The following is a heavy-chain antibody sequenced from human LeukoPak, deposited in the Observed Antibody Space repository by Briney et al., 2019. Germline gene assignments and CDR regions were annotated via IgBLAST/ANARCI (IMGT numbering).Heavy chain of an antibody. Sequence: SETLSLTCTVSGGSISSYYWNWIRQPPGKGLEWIGYIYYSGSTNYNPSLKSRVTMSVDTSKNQFSLKLSSVTAADTAVYHCARRYSGYDYGYFDYWGQGTLVTVSS. CDR2: IYYSGST. D-gene: IGHD5-12*01. J-gene: IGHJ4*02. CDR1: GGSISSYY. V-gene: IGHV4-59*12. CDR3: ARRYSGYDYGYFDY.